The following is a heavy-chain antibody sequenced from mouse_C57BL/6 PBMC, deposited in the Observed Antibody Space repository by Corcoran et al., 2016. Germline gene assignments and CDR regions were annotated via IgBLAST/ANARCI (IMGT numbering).Heavy chain of an antibody. J-gene: IGHJ1*03. D-gene: IGHD3-2*02. Sequence: EVQLQQSGPELVKPGASVKISCKASGYTFTDYYMNWVKQSHGKSLEWIGDINPNNGGTSYNQKFKGKATLTVDKSSSTAYMELRSLTSEDSAVYYCARPYQGWYFDVGGTGTTVTVSS. CDR2: INPNNGGT. V-gene: IGHV1-26*01. CDR3: ARPYQGWYFDV. CDR1: GYTFTDYY.